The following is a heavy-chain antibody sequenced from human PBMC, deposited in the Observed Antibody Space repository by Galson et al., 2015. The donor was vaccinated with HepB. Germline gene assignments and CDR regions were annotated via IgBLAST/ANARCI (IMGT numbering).Heavy chain of an antibody. Sequence: SLRLSCAASGFTFSSYGMHWVRQAPGKGLEWVAVIWYDGSNKYYADSVKGRFTISRDNSKNTLYLQMNSLRAEDTAVYYCARSSKRGGSSSHFDYWGQGTLVTVSS. CDR2: IWYDGSNK. D-gene: IGHD6-13*01. V-gene: IGHV3-33*08. CDR1: GFTFSSYG. J-gene: IGHJ4*02. CDR3: ARSSKRGGSSSHFDY.